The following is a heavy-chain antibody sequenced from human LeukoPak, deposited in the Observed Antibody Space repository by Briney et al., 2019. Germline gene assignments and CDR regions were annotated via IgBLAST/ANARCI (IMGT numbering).Heavy chain of an antibody. J-gene: IGHJ4*02. CDR3: AREGCSGGSCYHDY. V-gene: IGHV4-61*02. CDR1: GGSISSGSNY. Sequence: SHTLSLTCSVSGGSISSGSNYSSCIRQPAGKGLEWISRIHTSGRPNYNLPLKSRVTISGDTSKNQFSLKLSSVTAADTAVYYCAREGCSGGSCYHDYWGQGTLVTVSS. CDR2: IHTSGRP. D-gene: IGHD2-15*01.